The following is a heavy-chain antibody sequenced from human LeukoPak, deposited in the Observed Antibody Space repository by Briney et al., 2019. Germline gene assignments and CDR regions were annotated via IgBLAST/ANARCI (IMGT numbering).Heavy chain of an antibody. Sequence: SETLSLTCAVSGGSMSSSNYYWGWIRLSPGKGLEWIGNIYYSGITYYNPSLKSRVTISQDTSTNQFSLRLNSVTAADTAVYYCARGATSAGPFDYWGQGTLVTVSS. CDR2: IYYSGIT. CDR3: ARGATSAGPFDY. D-gene: IGHD3-10*01. CDR1: GGSMSSSNYY. V-gene: IGHV4-39*07. J-gene: IGHJ4*02.